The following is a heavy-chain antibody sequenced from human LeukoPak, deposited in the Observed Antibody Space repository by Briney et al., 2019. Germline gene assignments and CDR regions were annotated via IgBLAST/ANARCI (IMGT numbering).Heavy chain of an antibody. CDR3: ASETSSGWIGY. Sequence: GGSLRLSCAASGFTFCDYYMSWIRQAPGEGLEWVSYISSSSSYTNYADPVKGRFTISRDNAMYSLYLQMSSLRAEDTAVYYCASETSSGWIGYWGQGTLVTVSS. J-gene: IGHJ4*02. CDR1: GFTFCDYY. CDR2: ISSSSSYT. V-gene: IGHV3-11*05. D-gene: IGHD6-19*01.